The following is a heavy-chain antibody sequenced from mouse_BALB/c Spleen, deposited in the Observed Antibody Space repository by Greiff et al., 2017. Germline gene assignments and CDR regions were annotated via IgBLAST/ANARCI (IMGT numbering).Heavy chain of an antibody. V-gene: IGHV1-9*01. D-gene: IGHD2-3*01. Sequence: VQLQQSGAELMKPGASVKISCKATGYTFSSYWIEWVKQRPGHGLEWIGEILPGSGSTNYNEKFKGKATFTADTSSNTAYMQLSSLTSEDSAVYYCARWGWLLRAMDYWGQGTSVTVSS. CDR2: ILPGSGST. CDR1: GYTFSSYW. J-gene: IGHJ4*01. CDR3: ARWGWLLRAMDY.